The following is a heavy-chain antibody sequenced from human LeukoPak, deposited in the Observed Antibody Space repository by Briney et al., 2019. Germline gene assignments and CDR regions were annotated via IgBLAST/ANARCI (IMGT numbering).Heavy chain of an antibody. J-gene: IGHJ6*02. V-gene: IGHV1-69*13. CDR2: IIPIFGTA. Sequence: SVKVSCKASGGTFSSYAISWVRQAPGQGLEWMGGIIPIFGTANYAQKFQGRVTITADESTSTAYMELSSLRSEDTAVYYCARSITIFGVVSPGYYYGMDVWGQGTTVTVSS. CDR1: GGTFSSYA. CDR3: ARSITIFGVVSPGYYYGMDV. D-gene: IGHD3-3*01.